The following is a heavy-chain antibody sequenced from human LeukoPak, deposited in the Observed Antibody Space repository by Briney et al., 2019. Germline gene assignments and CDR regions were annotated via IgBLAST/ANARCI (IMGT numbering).Heavy chain of an antibody. V-gene: IGHV1-69*04. CDR3: ARVQLWLKYYYYYGMDV. J-gene: IGHJ6*02. D-gene: IGHD5-18*01. CDR2: IIPILGIA. CDR1: GGTFSSYA. Sequence: ASVKVSCKASGGTFSSYAISWVRQAPGQGLEWMGRIIPILGIANYAQKFQGRVTITADKSTSTAYMELSSLRSEDTAVYYRARVQLWLKYYYYYGMDVWGQGTTVTVSS.